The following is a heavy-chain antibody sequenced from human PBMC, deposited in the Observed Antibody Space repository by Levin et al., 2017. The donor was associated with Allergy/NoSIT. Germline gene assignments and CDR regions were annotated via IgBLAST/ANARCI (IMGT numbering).Heavy chain of an antibody. V-gene: IGHV4-59*11. CDR2: IHFRGNT. CDR3: ARLYTENTYGYNRDY. J-gene: IGHJ4*02. Sequence: SETLSLTCTVSVGFISSHYWSWIRQPPGKGLEWIGYIHFRGNTNYNPSLGSRVTISIDTSKNQYSLKLSSVTAADTAVYYGARLYTENTYGYNRDYWGQGTLVTGSS. CDR1: VGFISSHY. D-gene: IGHD1-14*01.